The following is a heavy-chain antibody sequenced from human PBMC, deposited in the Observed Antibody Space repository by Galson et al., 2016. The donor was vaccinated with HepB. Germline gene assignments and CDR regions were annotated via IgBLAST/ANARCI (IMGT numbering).Heavy chain of an antibody. J-gene: IGHJ1*01. CDR3: ARDSSWNGPDYFQY. D-gene: IGHD6-13*01. CDR1: GLSINSYY. V-gene: IGHV4-59*01. Sequence: SETLSLTCSVSGLSINSYYWSWIRQPPGKGLEWIGYIYYSGSTNYNPSLKSRVTISVDRSKNQFSLKLTSVTAADTAVYYCARDSSWNGPDYFQYWGQGTLVIVSS. CDR2: IYYSGST.